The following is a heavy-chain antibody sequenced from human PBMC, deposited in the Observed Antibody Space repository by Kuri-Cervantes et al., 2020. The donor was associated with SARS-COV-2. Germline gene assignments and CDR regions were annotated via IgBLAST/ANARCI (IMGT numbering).Heavy chain of an antibody. CDR2: IYYSGST. CDR3: ARQMMSSITIFGVVITRNWFDP. Sequence: SETLSLTCTVSGGSISSSSYYWGWIRQPPGKGLEWIGSIYYSGSTNYNPALKSRVTISVETSKNQFSLKLSSVTAADTAVYYWARQMMSSITIFGVVITRNWFDPWGQGTLVTSPQ. CDR1: GGSISSSSYY. V-gene: IGHV4-39*01. J-gene: IGHJ5*02. D-gene: IGHD3-3*01.